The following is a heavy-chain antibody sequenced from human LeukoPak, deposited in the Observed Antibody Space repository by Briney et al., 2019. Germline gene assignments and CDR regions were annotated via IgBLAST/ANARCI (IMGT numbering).Heavy chain of an antibody. CDR2: IYYSGST. CDR1: GGSISSYQ. CDR3: AREVVVAAIKENWFDP. J-gene: IGHJ5*02. D-gene: IGHD2-21*02. Sequence: KPSETLSLTCTVSGGSISSYQWSWIRQPPGKGLEWIGNIYYSGSTNYSPSLKSRVIISVDTSKNQFSLKLSSVTAADTAVYYCAREVVVAAIKENWFDPWGQGTLVTVSS. V-gene: IGHV4-59*01.